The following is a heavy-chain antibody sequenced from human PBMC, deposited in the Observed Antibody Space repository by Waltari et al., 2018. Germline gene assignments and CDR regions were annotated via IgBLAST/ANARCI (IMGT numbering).Heavy chain of an antibody. Sequence: EVQLVESGGGLVQPGGSLRLSCAASGFTFSSYWMSWVRQAPGKGLEWVANIKQDGSEKYYVDSVKGRFTISRDNAKNSLYLQMNSLRAEDTAVYYCARGGPRRELPPALDYWGQGTLVTVSS. CDR2: IKQDGSEK. CDR3: ARGGPRRELPPALDY. V-gene: IGHV3-7*01. J-gene: IGHJ4*02. CDR1: GFTFSSYW. D-gene: IGHD1-26*01.